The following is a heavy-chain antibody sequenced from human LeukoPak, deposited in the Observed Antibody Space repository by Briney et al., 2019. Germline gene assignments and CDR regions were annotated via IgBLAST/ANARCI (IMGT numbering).Heavy chain of an antibody. CDR1: GFTFNNYY. Sequence: GSLRLSCAASGFTFNNYYMNWVRQAPGKGLEWVSYISSSSSTISYADSVKGRFTISRDNAKNSLYLQMNSLRDEDTAVYYCVKAPGEMATMWLHYFDYWGPGTLVTVSS. J-gene: IGHJ4*02. D-gene: IGHD5-24*01. V-gene: IGHV3-48*02. CDR3: VKAPGEMATMWLHYFDY. CDR2: ISSSSSTI.